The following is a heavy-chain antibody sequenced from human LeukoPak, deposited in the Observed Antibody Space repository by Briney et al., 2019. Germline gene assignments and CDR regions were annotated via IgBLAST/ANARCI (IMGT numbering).Heavy chain of an antibody. J-gene: IGHJ5*02. CDR1: GFTFSSYE. CDR3: ARGGNYGWNWFDP. Sequence: GGSLRLSCAASGFTFSSYEMNWVRQAPGKGLEWVSYISDSGSAIYYADSVKGRFTISRDNAKNSPYLQMNSLRAEDTAVYYCARGGNYGWNWFDPWGQGTLVTVSS. CDR2: ISDSGSAI. D-gene: IGHD3-16*01. V-gene: IGHV3-48*03.